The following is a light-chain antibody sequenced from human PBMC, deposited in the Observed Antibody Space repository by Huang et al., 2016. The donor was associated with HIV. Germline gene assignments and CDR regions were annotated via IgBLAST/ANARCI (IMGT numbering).Light chain of an antibody. CDR3: QQYKNWPPLT. CDR1: PSVSSN. J-gene: IGKJ4*01. V-gene: IGKV3-15*01. Sequence: EIVMTQSPATLSLSPGERATLSCRASPSVSSNLAWYQQRPGQPPRLLIHRASTRATGIPARFSGSGSGTEFSLTINSLQSEDFAVYYCQQYKNWPPLTFGGGTKVEIK. CDR2: RAS.